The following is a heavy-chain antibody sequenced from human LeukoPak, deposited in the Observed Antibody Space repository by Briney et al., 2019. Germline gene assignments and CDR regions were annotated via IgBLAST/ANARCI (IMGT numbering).Heavy chain of an antibody. Sequence: GSLRLSCAASGFTFSTYWMHWVRQAPGKGLVWVSRINSDGSSTNYADSVKGRFTISRDNAKNTLYLQMNSLRAEVTAVYYCARGGAYYYDSTHAFDIWGQGTMVTVSS. CDR2: INSDGSST. V-gene: IGHV3-74*01. J-gene: IGHJ3*02. CDR1: GFTFSTYW. CDR3: ARGGAYYYDSTHAFDI. D-gene: IGHD3-22*01.